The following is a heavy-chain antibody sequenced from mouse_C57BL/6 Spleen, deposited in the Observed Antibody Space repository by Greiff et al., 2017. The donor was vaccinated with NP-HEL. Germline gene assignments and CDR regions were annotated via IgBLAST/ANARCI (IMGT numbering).Heavy chain of an antibody. J-gene: IGHJ1*03. CDR2: IHPNSGST. Sequence: QVQLQQPGAELVKPGASVKLSCKASGYTFTSYWMHWVKQRPGQGLEWIGMIHPNSGSTNYNEKFKSKATLTVDKSSSTAYMQLSSLTSEDSAVYYCARGGDVDWYFDVWGTGTTVTVSS. D-gene: IGHD1-1*02. V-gene: IGHV1-64*01. CDR1: GYTFTSYW. CDR3: ARGGDVDWYFDV.